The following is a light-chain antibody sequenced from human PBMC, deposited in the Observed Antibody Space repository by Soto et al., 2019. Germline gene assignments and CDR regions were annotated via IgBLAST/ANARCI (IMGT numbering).Light chain of an antibody. J-gene: IGKJ1*01. CDR3: QQRSNWPQT. CDR1: QSVGSN. Sequence: EIMLNQSLATLPVCTGESATLSGRASQSVGSNLAWFQQKPGQAPRLLIYGSSTRATGVPARFSGSGSGADFTLTISSLEPEDFALYYCQQRSNWPQTFGQGTKWIS. CDR2: GSS. V-gene: IGKV3-11*01.